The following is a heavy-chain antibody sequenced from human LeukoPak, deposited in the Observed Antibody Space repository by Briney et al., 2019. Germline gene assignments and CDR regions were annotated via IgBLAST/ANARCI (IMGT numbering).Heavy chain of an antibody. CDR1: GFTFDDYA. CDR2: ITWNSGTI. V-gene: IGHV3-9*01. Sequence: GGSLRLSCAASGFTFDDYAMHWVRHAPGKGLEWVSGITWNSGTIAYAASVRGRFTISRDNAKNSLCLQMNSLRAEDTAFYYCAKGPDFDYWGQGTLVTVSS. J-gene: IGHJ4*02. CDR3: AKGPDFDY.